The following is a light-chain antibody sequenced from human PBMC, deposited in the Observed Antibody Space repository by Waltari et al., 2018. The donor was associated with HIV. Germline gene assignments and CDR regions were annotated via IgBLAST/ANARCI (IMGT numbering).Light chain of an antibody. CDR2: RDN. V-gene: IGLV1-47*01. J-gene: IGLJ1*01. Sequence: QSVLTQPPSASATPGQRVTISCSGGSSNIGTNYVFWYQQLPGTAPKLLIFRDNERPSVVPDRCSGSMSGTSASLVISGLRSEDEAEYYCAACDDSLNGFYVFGSGTRVTVL. CDR1: SSNIGTNY. CDR3: AACDDSLNGFYV.